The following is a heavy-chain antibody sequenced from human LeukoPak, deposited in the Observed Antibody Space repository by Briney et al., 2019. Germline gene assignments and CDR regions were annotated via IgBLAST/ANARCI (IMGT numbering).Heavy chain of an antibody. V-gene: IGHV3-21*01. CDR2: ISSSSTYI. Sequence: GGSLRLSCAASGFTFSSYSMNWVRQAPGKGLDWVSSISSSSTYIYYADSVKGRFTISRDNAENSLYLQMNSLRAEDTAVYYCARGSGDNFEYWGQGTLVTVSS. CDR1: GFTFSSYS. CDR3: ARGSGDNFEY. D-gene: IGHD2-21*01. J-gene: IGHJ4*02.